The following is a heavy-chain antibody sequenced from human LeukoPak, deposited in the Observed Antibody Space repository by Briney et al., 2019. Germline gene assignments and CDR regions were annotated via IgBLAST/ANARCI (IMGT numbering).Heavy chain of an antibody. CDR2: IIPIFGTA. J-gene: IGHJ5*02. CDR3: ARADNCNYGGDWFDP. V-gene: IGHV1-69*06. CDR1: GGTFSSYA. Sequence: SVKVSFKASGGTFSSYAISGVRQAPGQGVEWMGRIIPIFGTANYAQKFQGRVTITADKSASTAYMELSSLRAEDTAVYYCARADNCNYGGDWFDPWGQGTLVT. D-gene: IGHD1-7*01.